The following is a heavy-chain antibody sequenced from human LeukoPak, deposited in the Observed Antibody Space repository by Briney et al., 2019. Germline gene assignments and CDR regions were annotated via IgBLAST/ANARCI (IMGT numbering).Heavy chain of an antibody. J-gene: IGHJ4*02. Sequence: GESLRISCKGSGYSFTSYWIGWVRQMPGKGLEWMGIIYPGDSDTRYSPSFQGQVTVSADKSISTAYLQWSSLKASDTAMYYCARCSSTSCYGSNPFDYWGQGTLVTVSS. CDR1: GYSFTSYW. CDR3: ARCSSTSCYGSNPFDY. V-gene: IGHV5-51*01. D-gene: IGHD2-2*01. CDR2: IYPGDSDT.